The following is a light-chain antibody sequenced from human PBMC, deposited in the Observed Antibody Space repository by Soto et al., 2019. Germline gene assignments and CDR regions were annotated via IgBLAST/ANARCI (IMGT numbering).Light chain of an antibody. V-gene: IGKV3-20*01. J-gene: IGKJ4*01. CDR1: QSVTSIN. CDR2: AAS. CDR3: QLYGYSSLT. Sequence: EIVLTQSPGTLSLSPGGRSTLSCRASQSVTSINLAWYQQKPGQAPRXLIYAASSRATGIPERFSGSGSGTDFTLTISRLEPEDFEVYYCQLYGYSSLTFGGGTKVDIK.